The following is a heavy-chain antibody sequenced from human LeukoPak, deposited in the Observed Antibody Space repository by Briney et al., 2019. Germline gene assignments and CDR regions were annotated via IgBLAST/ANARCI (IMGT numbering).Heavy chain of an antibody. CDR3: ARTLVDDYGDSNFDY. CDR2: INPSGGST. V-gene: IGHV1-46*01. D-gene: IGHD4-17*01. Sequence: ASVKVSCKASGYTFTSYYMHWVRQAPGQGLEWMGIINPSGGSTSYAQKFQGRVTMTRDTSTSTVYMEPSSLRSEDTAVYYCARTLVDDYGDSNFDYWGQGTLVTVSS. CDR1: GYTFTSYY. J-gene: IGHJ4*02.